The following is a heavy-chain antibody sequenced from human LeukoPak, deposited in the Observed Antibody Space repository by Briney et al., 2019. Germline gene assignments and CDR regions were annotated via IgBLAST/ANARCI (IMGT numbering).Heavy chain of an antibody. J-gene: IGHJ3*02. CDR2: ISSSSSTI. Sequence: GGSLRLSCAASGFTFSSYSMNWVRQAPGKGLEWVSYISSSSSTIYYADSVKGRFTISRDNAKNSLYLQMNSLRAEDTAVYYCARMRNNDAFDIWGQGTMVTVSS. CDR1: GFTFSSYS. D-gene: IGHD1/OR15-1a*01. CDR3: ARMRNNDAFDI. V-gene: IGHV3-48*04.